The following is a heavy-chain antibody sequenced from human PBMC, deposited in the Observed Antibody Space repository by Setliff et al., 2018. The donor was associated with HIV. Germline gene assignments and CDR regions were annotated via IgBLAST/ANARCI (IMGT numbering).Heavy chain of an antibody. D-gene: IGHD1-1*01. CDR1: GGSFSGYY. V-gene: IGHV3-7*01. CDR3: AKDLVTTTGPDY. Sequence: PSETLSLTCAVYGGSFSGYYWSWIRQAPGKGLEWVAKIKQDGSDKYYVDSVKGRFTISRDNSKNTLYLQMNSLRAEDTAVYYCAKDLVTTTGPDYWGQGTLVTVSS. CDR2: IKQDGSDK. J-gene: IGHJ4*02.